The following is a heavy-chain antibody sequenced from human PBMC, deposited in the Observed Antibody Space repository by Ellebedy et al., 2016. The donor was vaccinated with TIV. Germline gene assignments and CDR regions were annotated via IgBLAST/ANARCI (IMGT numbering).Heavy chain of an antibody. J-gene: IGHJ4*02. CDR1: GFTVSNNY. Sequence: GESLKISCAASGFTVSNNYISWVRHAPGTGLAWVSVIYSGGSTYYADSVKGRFTISRDNSKNTVYLQMNSLRAEDTAVYYCARGVLSGYWGQGTLVTVSS. D-gene: IGHD2/OR15-2a*01. CDR3: ARGVLSGY. V-gene: IGHV3-53*01. CDR2: IYSGGST.